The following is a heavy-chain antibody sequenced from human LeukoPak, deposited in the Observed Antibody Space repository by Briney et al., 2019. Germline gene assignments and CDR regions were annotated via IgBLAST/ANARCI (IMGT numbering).Heavy chain of an antibody. CDR1: GYTFTSYG. J-gene: IGHJ3*02. V-gene: IGHV1-18*01. Sequence: ASVKVSCKASGYTFTSYGISWVRQAPGQGLEWMGWISAYNGNTNYAQKLQGRVTMTTDTSTSTAYMELRSLRSDDTAVYYRARDRTYCSSTSCYPGNHAFDIWGQGTMVTVSS. CDR2: ISAYNGNT. CDR3: ARDRTYCSSTSCYPGNHAFDI. D-gene: IGHD2-2*01.